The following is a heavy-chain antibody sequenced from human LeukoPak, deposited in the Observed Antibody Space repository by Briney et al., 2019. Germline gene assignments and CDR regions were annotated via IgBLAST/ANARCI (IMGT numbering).Heavy chain of an antibody. CDR3: ATDYDILTGYAN. J-gene: IGHJ4*02. Sequence: ASVKVSCKVSGYTLTELSMHWVRQAPGKGLEWMGGFDPEDGETIHAQKFQGRVTMTEDTSTDTAYMELSSLRSEDTAVYYCATDYDILTGYANWGQGTLVTVSS. V-gene: IGHV1-24*01. CDR1: GYTLTELS. D-gene: IGHD3-9*01. CDR2: FDPEDGET.